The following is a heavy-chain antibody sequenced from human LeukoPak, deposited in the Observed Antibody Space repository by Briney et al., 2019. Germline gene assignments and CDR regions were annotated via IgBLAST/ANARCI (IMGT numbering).Heavy chain of an antibody. CDR1: GGSFSGYY. CDR2: INHSGST. D-gene: IGHD3-22*01. J-gene: IGHJ4*02. Sequence: PSETLSLTCAVYGGSFSGYYWSWIRQPPGKGLEWIGEINHSGSTNYNPSLKSRVTISVDTSKNQFSLKLSSVTAADTAVYYCARGGSQTQYYYVSSGYYKRPGRPFDYWGQGTLVTVSS. V-gene: IGHV4-34*01. CDR3: ARGGSQTQYYYVSSGYYKRPGRPFDY.